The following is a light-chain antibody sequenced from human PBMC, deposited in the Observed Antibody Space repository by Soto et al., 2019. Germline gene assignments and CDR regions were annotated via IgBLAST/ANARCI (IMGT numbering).Light chain of an antibody. CDR3: QQSYSTLTWT. J-gene: IGKJ1*01. Sequence: DIQMTQSPSSLSASVVDRVTITCLASQSISMYLNWYQQKPGKAPKLLIYAASSLQSGVPSRFSGSGSGTDFTLTISSLQPEDFATYYCQQSYSTLTWTFGQGTKVDIK. CDR1: QSISMY. V-gene: IGKV1-39*01. CDR2: AAS.